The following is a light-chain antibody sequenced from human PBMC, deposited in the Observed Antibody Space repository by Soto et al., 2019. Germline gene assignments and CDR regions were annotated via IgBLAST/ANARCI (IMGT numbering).Light chain of an antibody. CDR3: KSYAGRNTYV. Sequence: QSALTQHPSASGSPGQSVTISCTGTKNDIGVYDFVSWYQHHPGKAPRLIIYEVVQRPSGVPDRFSGSKSGNTASLTVSGLQAADEADYFCKSYAGRNTYVFGSGTKVTVL. J-gene: IGLJ1*01. CDR1: KNDIGVYDF. V-gene: IGLV2-8*01. CDR2: EVV.